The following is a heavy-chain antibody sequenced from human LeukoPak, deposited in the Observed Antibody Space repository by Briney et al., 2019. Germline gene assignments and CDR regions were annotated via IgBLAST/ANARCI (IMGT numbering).Heavy chain of an antibody. J-gene: IGHJ4*02. CDR2: INSDGSST. Sequence: GGSLRLSCAASGFTFSSYWMHWVRQAPGKGLVWVSRINSDGSSTSYADSVKGRFTISRDNAKNTLYLQMNSLRAEDTAVYYCASSKMATIIDYWGQGTLVTVSS. CDR3: ASSKMATIIDY. V-gene: IGHV3-74*01. CDR1: GFTFSSYW. D-gene: IGHD5-24*01.